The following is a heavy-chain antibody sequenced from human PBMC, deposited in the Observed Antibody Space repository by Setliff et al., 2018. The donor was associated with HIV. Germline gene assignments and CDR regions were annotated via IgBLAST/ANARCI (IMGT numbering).Heavy chain of an antibody. CDR1: GFTFTTYA. CDR3: ARDVTVRLSVEYYFDY. Sequence: SCAASGFTFTTYAMHWVRQAPGKGLEWVAVISIYDGSEKYYADSVKGRFTISRDNSKNMLYLEMNSLRAEDTAIYYCARDVTVRLSVEYYFDYWGQGTLVTVSS. J-gene: IGHJ4*02. CDR2: ISIYDGSEK. D-gene: IGHD2-15*01. V-gene: IGHV3-30*04.